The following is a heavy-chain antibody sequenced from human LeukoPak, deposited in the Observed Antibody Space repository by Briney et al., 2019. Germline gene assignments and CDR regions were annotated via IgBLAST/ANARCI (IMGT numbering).Heavy chain of an antibody. J-gene: IGHJ3*02. V-gene: IGHV4-59*01. CDR2: IYYSGST. CDR3: AAGIAVAGNDAFDI. Sequence: PSETLSLTCTVSGGSISSYYWSWIRQPPGKGLEWIGYIYYSGSTNYNPSLKSRVTISVDASKNQFSLKLGSVTAADTAVYYCAAGIAVAGNDAFDIWGQGTMVTVSS. D-gene: IGHD6-19*01. CDR1: GGSISSYY.